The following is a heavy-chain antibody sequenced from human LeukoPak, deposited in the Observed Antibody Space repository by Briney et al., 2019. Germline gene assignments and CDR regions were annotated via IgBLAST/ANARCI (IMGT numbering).Heavy chain of an antibody. J-gene: IGHJ4*02. CDR1: GGSISSYY. D-gene: IGHD6-13*01. CDR3: ARGRRIAANLGGYFDY. Sequence: SETLSLTCTVSGGSISSYYWSWIRQPPGKGLEWIGYIYYSGSTNYNPSLKSRATISVDTSKNQFSLKLSSVTAADTAVYYCARGRRIAANLGGYFDYWGQGTLVTVSS. CDR2: IYYSGST. V-gene: IGHV4-59*08.